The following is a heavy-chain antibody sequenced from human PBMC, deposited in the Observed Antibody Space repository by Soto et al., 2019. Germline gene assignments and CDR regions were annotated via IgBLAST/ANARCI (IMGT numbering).Heavy chain of an antibody. J-gene: IGHJ6*03. CDR3: ARGYYYDSSGYYYYYMDV. V-gene: IGHV4-59*01. Sequence: SETLSLTCSVSGGSISSYYWSWIRQPPGKGLEWIGYIYYSGSTNYNPSLKSRVTISVDTSKNQFSLKLSSVTAADTAVYYCARGYYYDSSGYYYYYMDVWGKGTTVTVSS. D-gene: IGHD3-22*01. CDR2: IYYSGST. CDR1: GGSISSYY.